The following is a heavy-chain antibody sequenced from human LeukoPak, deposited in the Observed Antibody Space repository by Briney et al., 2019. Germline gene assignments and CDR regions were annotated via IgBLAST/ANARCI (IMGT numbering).Heavy chain of an antibody. Sequence: ASVKVSCKASGYTFTGYYMHWVRQAPGQGLEWMGWINPNSGGTNYAQKFQGWVTMTRDTSISTAYMELSRLRSDDTAVYYCARDRRYYGSGSRGTLFDYWGQGTLVTVSP. CDR3: ARDRRYYGSGSRGTLFDY. CDR1: GYTFTGYY. J-gene: IGHJ4*02. D-gene: IGHD3-10*01. V-gene: IGHV1-2*04. CDR2: INPNSGGT.